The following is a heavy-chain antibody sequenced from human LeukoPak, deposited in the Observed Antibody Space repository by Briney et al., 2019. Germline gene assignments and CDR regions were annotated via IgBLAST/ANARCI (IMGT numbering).Heavy chain of an antibody. J-gene: IGHJ4*02. Sequence: PGGSLRLSCAASGFTFTTYWMSWVRQLPGKGLEWVANINQDGTEKYYVDSVKGRFTISRDDAKNTLSLHMNGLRAEDTGVYYCVRSPDGSSYGDNWGQGALVTVSS. CDR3: VRSPDGSSYGDN. V-gene: IGHV3-7*01. CDR1: GFTFTTYW. CDR2: INQDGTEK. D-gene: IGHD3-10*01.